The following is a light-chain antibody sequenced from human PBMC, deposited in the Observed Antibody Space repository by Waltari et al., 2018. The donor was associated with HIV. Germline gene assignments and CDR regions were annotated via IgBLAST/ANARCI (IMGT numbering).Light chain of an antibody. V-gene: IGKV3-20*01. Sequence: EIVLTQSPGTLSLSPGERATLSCRASQSISNSYLAWYQQVPGQAPRLLIYGASSRATGIPERFSGSGSGTDFTLTISRLEPEDFAVYYCQQYGSSPLTFGQGTKVEIK. J-gene: IGKJ1*01. CDR1: QSISNSY. CDR2: GAS. CDR3: QQYGSSPLT.